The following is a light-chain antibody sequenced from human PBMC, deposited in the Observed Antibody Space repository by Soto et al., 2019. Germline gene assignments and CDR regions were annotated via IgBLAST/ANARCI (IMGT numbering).Light chain of an antibody. CDR2: AAS. CDR3: AQVPSWPPT. Sequence: EIVMTQSPATLSVSPGERVTLSCRASQSIRNNIAWYQQKPGQGPRLLIYAASTGATTVPARFSGSGSGTEFTLPNSRLPSGNFSVFQCAQVPSWPPTFGGGTKVEIK. CDR1: QSIRNN. V-gene: IGKV3-15*01. J-gene: IGKJ4*01.